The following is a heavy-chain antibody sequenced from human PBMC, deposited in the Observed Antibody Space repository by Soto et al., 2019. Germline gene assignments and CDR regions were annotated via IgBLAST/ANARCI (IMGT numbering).Heavy chain of an antibody. V-gene: IGHV5-51*01. CDR1: GYSFTSYW. CDR3: ARLGLPAAIKGHAFDI. CDR2: ICPGDSDT. Sequence: GESLKISCKGSGYSFTSYWIGWVRQMPGKGLEWMGIICPGDSDTRYSPSVQGKVTISADKSISTAYLKWSSLKASDTAMYDCARLGLPAAIKGHAFDIWGQGTMVTVSS. J-gene: IGHJ3*02. D-gene: IGHD2-2*02.